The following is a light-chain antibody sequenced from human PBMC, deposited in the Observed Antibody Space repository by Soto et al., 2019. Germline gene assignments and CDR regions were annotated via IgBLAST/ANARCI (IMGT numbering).Light chain of an antibody. CDR3: QPDGGSHPT. V-gene: IGKV3-20*01. CDR2: GAS. J-gene: IGKJ1*01. CDR1: QSVSSSY. Sequence: EIVLTQSPGTRSLSPGERATLSCRASQSVSSSYLAWYQKKPGQSPRLLIYGASSSANGITDRFSGSVSGTDFKHTISKQEPEDFAVYYGQPDGGSHPTFGQGTKVDIK.